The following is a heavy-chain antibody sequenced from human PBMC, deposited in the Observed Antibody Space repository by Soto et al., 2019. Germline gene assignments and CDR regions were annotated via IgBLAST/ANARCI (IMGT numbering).Heavy chain of an antibody. CDR2: ISSSSSYT. D-gene: IGHD6-25*01. CDR1: GFTFSDYY. V-gene: IGHV3-11*06. CDR3: ARLGRAAGTAPFDY. Sequence: PGRALRLSCAASGFTFSDYYMSWIRQAPGKGLEWVSYISSSSSYTNYADSVKGRFTISRDNAKNSLYLQMNSLRAEDTAMYYCARLGRAAGTAPFDYWGQGTLVTVSS. J-gene: IGHJ4*02.